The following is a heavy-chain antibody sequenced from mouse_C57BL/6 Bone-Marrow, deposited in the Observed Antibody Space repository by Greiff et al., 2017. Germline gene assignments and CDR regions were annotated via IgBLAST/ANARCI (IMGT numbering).Heavy chain of an antibody. CDR3: AAYYSNPLFAY. V-gene: IGHV5-4*03. CDR1: GFTFSSYA. CDR2: ISDGGSYT. Sequence: DVKLVESGGGLVKPGGSLKLSCAASGFTFSSYAMSWVRQTPEKRLEWVATISDGGSYTYYPDNVKGRFTISRDNAKNNLYLQMSHLKSEDTAMYYCAAYYSNPLFAYWGQGTLVTVSA. D-gene: IGHD2-5*01. J-gene: IGHJ3*01.